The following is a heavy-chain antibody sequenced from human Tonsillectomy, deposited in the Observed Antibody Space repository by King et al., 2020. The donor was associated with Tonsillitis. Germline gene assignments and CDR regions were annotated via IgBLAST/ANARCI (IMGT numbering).Heavy chain of an antibody. CDR3: ARVLGYYDFWSGYFIDY. Sequence: VQLQESGPGLVKPSQTLSLTCTVSGGSISRGDSYWSWIRQPPGKGLEWIGHIYYTGSTYDNPSLKSRVTISLDTSKNQFSLKLSSVAAADTAVYYCARVLGYYDFWSGYFIDYWGQGTLVTVSS. J-gene: IGHJ4*02. CDR1: GGSISRGDSY. D-gene: IGHD3-3*01. CDR2: IYYTGST. V-gene: IGHV4-30-4*01.